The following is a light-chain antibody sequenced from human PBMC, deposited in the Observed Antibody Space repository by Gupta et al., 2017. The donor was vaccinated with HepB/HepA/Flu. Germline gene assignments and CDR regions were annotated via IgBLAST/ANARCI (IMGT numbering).Light chain of an antibody. CDR1: SSNIGAGYD. Sequence: QSVLTQPPSVSGAPGQRVTISCTGSSSNIGAGYDVHWYQQLPGKDPKLLIYGNSNRPSGVPDRFSGSKSGTSASLAITGLQAEDEADYYCQSYDSSLSVWVFGGGTKLTVL. V-gene: IGLV1-40*01. J-gene: IGLJ3*02. CDR3: QSYDSSLSVWV. CDR2: GNS.